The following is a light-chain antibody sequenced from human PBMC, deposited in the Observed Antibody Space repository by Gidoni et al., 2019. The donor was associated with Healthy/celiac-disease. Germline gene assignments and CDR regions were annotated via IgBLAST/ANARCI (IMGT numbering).Light chain of an antibody. Sequence: EILMTQSPATLSVSPGERATLSCRASQSVSSDLAWYQQNPGQAPRLLIYGASTRATGIPARFSGSGSGTEFTLTISSLQSEDFAVYYCQQDNNWPPGTFGQGTKVEIK. V-gene: IGKV3-15*01. J-gene: IGKJ1*01. CDR3: QQDNNWPPGT. CDR1: QSVSSD. CDR2: GAS.